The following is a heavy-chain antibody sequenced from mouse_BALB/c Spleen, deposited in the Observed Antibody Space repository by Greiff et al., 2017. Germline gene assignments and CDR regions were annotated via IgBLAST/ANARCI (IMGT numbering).Heavy chain of an antibody. CDR3: TGYLCSYAMDY. Sequence: EVKVEESGGGLVQPGGSMKLSCVASGFTFSNYWMNWVRQSPEKGLEWVAEIRLKSNNYATHYAESVKARFTISRDDSKSSVYLQMNNLRAEDTGIYYCTGYLCSYAMDYWGQGTSVTVSS. V-gene: IGHV6-6*02. J-gene: IGHJ4*01. D-gene: IGHD2-2*01. CDR1: GFTFSNYW. CDR2: IRLKSNNYAT.